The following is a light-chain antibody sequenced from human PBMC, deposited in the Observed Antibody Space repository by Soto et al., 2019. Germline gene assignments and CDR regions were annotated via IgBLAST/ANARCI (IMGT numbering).Light chain of an antibody. CDR1: SSNIGAGHD. Sequence: QAVVTQPPSVSGAPGQRVTMSCTGSSSNIGAGHDVHWYQQLPGTPPNFLIYGNNNRPSGVPDRFSGSKSGTSASLAITGIQAEDEAVYYCQSFDDSLGAVVFGGGTKLTVL. CDR2: GNN. J-gene: IGLJ2*01. CDR3: QSFDDSLGAVV. V-gene: IGLV1-40*01.